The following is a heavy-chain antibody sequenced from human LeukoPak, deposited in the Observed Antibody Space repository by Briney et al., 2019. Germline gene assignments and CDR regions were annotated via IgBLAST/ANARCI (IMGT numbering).Heavy chain of an antibody. V-gene: IGHV3-7*03. Sequence: PGGSLRLSCAASGFTLSTYWMSWVRQVPGKGLEWAANIKKDGSETYYVDSVKGRFTISRDNAKNSLYLQMNSLRAEDTAMYYCAKGRYSGTTYYFDYWGQGTLVTVSA. CDR2: IKKDGSET. D-gene: IGHD5-12*01. J-gene: IGHJ4*02. CDR1: GFTLSTYW. CDR3: AKGRYSGTTYYFDY.